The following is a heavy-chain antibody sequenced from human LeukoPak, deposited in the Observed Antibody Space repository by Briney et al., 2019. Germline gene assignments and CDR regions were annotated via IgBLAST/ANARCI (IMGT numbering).Heavy chain of an antibody. J-gene: IGHJ5*02. CDR2: IYASGST. Sequence: PSETLSLTCSVSGGSISSYYWSWIRQPPGKVREWIGYIYASGSTNYNPSLKSRVTISVDTSKNQFSLSLTSVTAADTAVYYCARHGSVRSPLGPWGQGTLVTVSS. CDR3: ARHGSVRSPLGP. D-gene: IGHD3-10*01. CDR1: GGSISSYY. V-gene: IGHV4-4*09.